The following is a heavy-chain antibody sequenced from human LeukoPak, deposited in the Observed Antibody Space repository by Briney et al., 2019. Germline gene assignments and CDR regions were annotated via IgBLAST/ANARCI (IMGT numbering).Heavy chain of an antibody. CDR3: ARGLSTFRFDP. CDR2: IYHSGST. Sequence: SENPFPTLAVSGFSISSGFYWGWVPQPPRKGLEWIGSIYHSGSTYYNPSLKSRVTISVDTSKNQFSLKLSSVTAADTAVYYCARGLSTFRFDPWGQGTLVTVSS. D-gene: IGHD2/OR15-2a*01. CDR1: GFSISSGFY. J-gene: IGHJ5*02. V-gene: IGHV4-38-2*01.